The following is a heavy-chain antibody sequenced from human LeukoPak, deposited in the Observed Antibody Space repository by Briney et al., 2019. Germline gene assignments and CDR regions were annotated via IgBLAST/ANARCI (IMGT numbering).Heavy chain of an antibody. Sequence: SETLSLTCTVSGGSISSYYWSWIRQPPGKGLEWIGYIYYSGSTNYNPSLKSRVTISVDTSKNQFSLKLSSVTAADTAVYYCARVDWNYVPDYWGQGTLVTVSS. CDR3: ARVDWNYVPDY. CDR1: GGSISSYY. CDR2: IYYSGST. D-gene: IGHD1-7*01. J-gene: IGHJ4*02. V-gene: IGHV4-59*01.